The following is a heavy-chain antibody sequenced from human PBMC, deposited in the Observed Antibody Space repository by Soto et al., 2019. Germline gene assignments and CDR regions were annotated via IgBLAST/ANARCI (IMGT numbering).Heavy chain of an antibody. J-gene: IGHJ6*02. Sequence: PGGSLRLSCAASGFTFSSYGMHWVRQAPGKGLEWVAVIWYDGSNKYYADSVKGRFTISRDNSKNTLYLQMNSLRAEDTAVYYCARDRLAAAALDGMDVWGQGTTVTVSS. CDR1: GFTFSSYG. CDR2: IWYDGSNK. D-gene: IGHD6-13*01. CDR3: ARDRLAAAALDGMDV. V-gene: IGHV3-33*01.